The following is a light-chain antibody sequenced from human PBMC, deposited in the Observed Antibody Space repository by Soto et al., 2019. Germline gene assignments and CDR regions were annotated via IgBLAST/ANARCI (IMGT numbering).Light chain of an antibody. CDR3: QQYGMLYA. J-gene: IGKJ2*01. Sequence: EIVLTQSPGTLSLSPGERATLSCRASQSVSSSHLAWYQQKPGQAPRLLIYGASSRASGVPDRFSGSGSGTDFTLTISRLETDDLAVYYCQQYGMLYAFGQGTKLEIK. CDR2: GAS. CDR1: QSVSSSH. V-gene: IGKV3-20*01.